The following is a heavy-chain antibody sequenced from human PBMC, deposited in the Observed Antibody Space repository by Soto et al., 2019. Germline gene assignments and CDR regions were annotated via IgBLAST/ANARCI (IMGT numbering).Heavy chain of an antibody. CDR2: IWYDGTQK. V-gene: IGHV3-33*01. Sequence: VQLEESGGGVVQPGRSLRLSCEASGFTFNTYSMHWVRQPPGKGLEWLAAIWYDGTQKYYADSVKGRFIISRDNSKKTLYLEMNSLRAEDTAVYYCARAGGTTVTGLWHFDSGGQGTLVTVSS. D-gene: IGHD4-17*01. CDR1: GFTFNTYS. J-gene: IGHJ4*02. CDR3: ARAGGTTVTGLWHFDS.